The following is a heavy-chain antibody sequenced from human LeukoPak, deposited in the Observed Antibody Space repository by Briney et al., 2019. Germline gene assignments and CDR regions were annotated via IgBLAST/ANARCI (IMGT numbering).Heavy chain of an antibody. J-gene: IGHJ4*02. D-gene: IGHD3-10*02. CDR1: GSTFSSYS. Sequence: PGGSLRLSCAASGSTFSSYSMNWVRLPPAQGLEWISLISSSTSYIYYVDSVKGRFTISRDNAKSSLYLQMNSLRAEDTAVYYCARGSVPLFDYWGQGTLVTVSS. V-gene: IGHV3-21*01. CDR3: ARGSVPLFDY. CDR2: ISSSTSYI.